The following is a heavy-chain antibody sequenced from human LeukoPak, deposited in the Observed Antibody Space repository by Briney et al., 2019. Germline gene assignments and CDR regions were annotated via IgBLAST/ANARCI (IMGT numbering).Heavy chain of an antibody. Sequence: GGSLRLSCAASGFTFSSYAMSWVRQAPGKGLEWISAISGSGDSIYYADSVKGRFTISRDNSKNTLCLQMNSLRAEDTAVYYCAKSKESYYYGMDVWGQGTTVTVSS. V-gene: IGHV3-23*01. J-gene: IGHJ6*02. CDR2: ISGSGDSI. CDR1: GFTFSSYA. CDR3: AKSKESYYYGMDV.